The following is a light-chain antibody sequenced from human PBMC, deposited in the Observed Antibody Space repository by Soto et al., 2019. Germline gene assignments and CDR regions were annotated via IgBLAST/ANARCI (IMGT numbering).Light chain of an antibody. CDR1: QTIAMY. J-gene: IGKJ2*01. CDR2: TTS. V-gene: IGKV1-39*01. Sequence: DIQMTQSPSSLSASVGDRVTITCRASQTIAMYVNWFQQKPGKAPKPLIYTTSSLQSGVPPRFSGSGSETDLTLTISRLQPEDSATYYCQQSFTTPYTFGQGTKVDIK. CDR3: QQSFTTPYT.